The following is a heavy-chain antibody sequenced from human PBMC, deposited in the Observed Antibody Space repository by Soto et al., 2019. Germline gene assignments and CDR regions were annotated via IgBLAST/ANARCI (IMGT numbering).Heavy chain of an antibody. CDR3: ARAHHPGVANP. D-gene: IGHD5-12*01. CDR1: GYTFTSYG. V-gene: IGHV1-18*01. J-gene: IGHJ5*02. CDR2: ISAYNGNT. Sequence: ASVKVSCKASGYTFTSYGISWVRQAPGQGLEWMGWISAYNGNTNSAQKLQGRVTMTTDTSTSIAYMELRSLRSDDTAVYYCARAHHPGVANPWGQGTLVTVSS.